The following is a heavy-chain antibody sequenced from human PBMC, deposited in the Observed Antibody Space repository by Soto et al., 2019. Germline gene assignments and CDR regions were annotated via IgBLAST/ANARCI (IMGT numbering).Heavy chain of an antibody. CDR1: GFTFSNYW. J-gene: IGHJ6*03. D-gene: IGHD2-15*01. CDR3: ARGECVGGTCYSLAGSFYYYMDV. V-gene: IGHV3-74*02. CDR2: INSDGSVS. Sequence: EVQLVESGGGLVQPGGSLRLSCAASGFTFSNYWMYWVRQAPGKGLEWVSRINSDGSVSSYADSVKGRLTISRDNVKTTQYLQMDSLRAEDTAVYYCARGECVGGTCYSLAGSFYYYMDVWGKGTTVTVFS.